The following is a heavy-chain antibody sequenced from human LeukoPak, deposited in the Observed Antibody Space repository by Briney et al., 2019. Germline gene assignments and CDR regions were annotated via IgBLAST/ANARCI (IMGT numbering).Heavy chain of an antibody. Sequence: SQTLSLTCTVSGVSISSGSYYWSRIRQPAGKGLEWTGRIYTSGITNYNPSLNSGLSISVDPSKNPFSLKLSSVTAADTAVYYCARNDGGLVDYWGQGTLVTVSS. D-gene: IGHD4-23*01. V-gene: IGHV4-61*02. CDR1: GVSISSGSYY. CDR3: ARNDGGLVDY. J-gene: IGHJ4*02. CDR2: IYTSGIT.